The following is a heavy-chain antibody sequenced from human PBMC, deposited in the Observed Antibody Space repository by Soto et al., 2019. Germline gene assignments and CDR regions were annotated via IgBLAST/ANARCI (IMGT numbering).Heavy chain of an antibody. Sequence: GGSLSLSCVASGFTFSSYGMHWVRQAPGKGLEWVAVISYDGSNKYYADSVKGRFTISRDNSKNTLYLQMNSLRAEDTAVYYCAEELGSGPMAFDIWGQGTMVTVSS. J-gene: IGHJ3*02. CDR1: GFTFSSYG. V-gene: IGHV3-30*18. CDR2: ISYDGSNK. D-gene: IGHD3-10*01. CDR3: AEELGSGPMAFDI.